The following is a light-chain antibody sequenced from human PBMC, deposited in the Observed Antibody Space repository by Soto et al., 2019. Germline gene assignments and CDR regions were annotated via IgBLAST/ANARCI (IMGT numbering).Light chain of an antibody. Sequence: ILCTQWPAWLSWPWVNKVSITCRASQGIDSSFAWYQQKPGKAPKLLIYKASTLESGVPSNFSGSGSGTEFTLTISSLQPEDCATYYCQQYNSYPWTFGQGTKV. CDR2: KAS. CDR3: QQYNSYPWT. J-gene: IGKJ1*01. V-gene: IGKV1-9*01. CDR1: QGIDSS.